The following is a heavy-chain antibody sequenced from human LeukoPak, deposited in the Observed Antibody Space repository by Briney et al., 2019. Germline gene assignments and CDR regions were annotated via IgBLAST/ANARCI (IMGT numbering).Heavy chain of an antibody. V-gene: IGHV1-2*02. J-gene: IGHJ4*02. CDR1: GGTFSSYA. CDR3: ARDIVVVPAAIEAGDY. D-gene: IGHD2-2*01. CDR2: INPNSGGT. Sequence: ASVKVSCKASGGTFSSYAISWVRQAPGQGLEWMGWINPNSGGTNYAQKFQGRVTMTRDTSISTAYMELSRLRSDDTAVYYCARDIVVVPAAIEAGDYWGQGTLVTVSS.